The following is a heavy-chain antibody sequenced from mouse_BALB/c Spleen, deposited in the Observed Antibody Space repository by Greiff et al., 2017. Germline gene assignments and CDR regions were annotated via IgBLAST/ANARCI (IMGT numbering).Heavy chain of an antibody. CDR3: GVDYYDYFDY. Sequence: EVQLQQSGAELVKPGASVKLSCTASGFNIKDTYMHWVKQRPEQGLEWIGRIDPANGNTKYDPKFQGKATITADTSSNTAYLQLSSLTSEDTAVYYGGVDYYDYFDYWGQGTTLTVSS. CDR1: GFNIKDTY. V-gene: IGHV14-3*02. J-gene: IGHJ2*01. D-gene: IGHD1-1*01. CDR2: IDPANGNT.